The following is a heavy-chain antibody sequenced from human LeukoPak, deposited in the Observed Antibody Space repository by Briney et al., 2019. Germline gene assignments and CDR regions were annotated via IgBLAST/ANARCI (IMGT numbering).Heavy chain of an antibody. CDR3: ARWTIVATTYYFDY. CDR1: GGSISSYY. Sequence: PSETLSLTCTVSGGSISSYYWSWIRQPAGKGLEWIGRIYTSGSTNYNPSLKSRVTMSVDTSKNQFSLKPSSVTAADTAVYYCARWTIVATTYYFDYWGQGTLVTVSS. CDR2: IYTSGST. V-gene: IGHV4-4*07. J-gene: IGHJ4*02. D-gene: IGHD5-12*01.